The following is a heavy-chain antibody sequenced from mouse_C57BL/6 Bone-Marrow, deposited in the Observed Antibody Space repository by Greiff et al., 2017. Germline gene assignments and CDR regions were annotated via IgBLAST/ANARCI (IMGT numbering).Heavy chain of an antibody. J-gene: IGHJ2*01. CDR3: AVRSDFDY. D-gene: IGHD1-1*01. CDR1: GYAFSSSW. Sequence: QVHVKQSGPELVKPGASVKISCKASGYAFSSSWMNWVKQRPGKGLEWLGRIYPGDGDTNYNGKFKGKATLTADKSSSTAYMQLSSLTSEDSAVYFCAVRSDFDYWGQGTTLTVSS. V-gene: IGHV1-82*01. CDR2: IYPGDGDT.